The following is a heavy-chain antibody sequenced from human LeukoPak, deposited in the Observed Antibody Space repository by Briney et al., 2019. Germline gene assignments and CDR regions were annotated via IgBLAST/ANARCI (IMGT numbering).Heavy chain of an antibody. Sequence: SVKVSCXASGGTFSSYAISWVRQAPGQGLGWMGRIIPIFGTANYAQKFQGRVTITTDESTSTAYMELSSLRSEDTAVYFCARVYYDSSGYSPWGQGTLVTVSS. CDR3: ARVYYDSSGYSP. V-gene: IGHV1-69*05. J-gene: IGHJ5*02. D-gene: IGHD3-22*01. CDR2: IIPIFGTA. CDR1: GGTFSSYA.